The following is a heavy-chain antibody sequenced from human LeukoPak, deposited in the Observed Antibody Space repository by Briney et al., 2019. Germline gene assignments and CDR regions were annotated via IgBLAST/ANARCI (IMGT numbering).Heavy chain of an antibody. V-gene: IGHV1-58*01. CDR3: ARDLRGGLSGYYFATDAFDI. CDR1: GFTFSSSA. D-gene: IGHD3-22*01. J-gene: IGHJ3*02. CDR2: IVVGSGKT. Sequence: SVKVSCKASGFTFSSSAVQWVRQARGQRLEWIGWIVVGSGKTNYAQKFQERVTITRDMSTSTAYMELSSLRSEDTAVYYCARDLRGGLSGYYFATDAFDIWGQGTMVTVSS.